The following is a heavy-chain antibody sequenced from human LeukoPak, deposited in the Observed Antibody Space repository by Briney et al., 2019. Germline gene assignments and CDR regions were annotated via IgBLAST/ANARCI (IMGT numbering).Heavy chain of an antibody. CDR3: ARTLSTGYTPHYGMDV. CDR2: INPSGGST. CDR1: GYTFTSYY. J-gene: IGHJ6*02. D-gene: IGHD3-16*02. V-gene: IGHV1-46*01. Sequence: ASVKVSCKASGYTFTSYYMHWVRQAPGQGLEWMGIINPSGGSTSYAQKFRGRVTMTRDTSTSTVYMELSSLRSEDTAVYYCARTLSTGYTPHYGMDVWGQGTTVTVSS.